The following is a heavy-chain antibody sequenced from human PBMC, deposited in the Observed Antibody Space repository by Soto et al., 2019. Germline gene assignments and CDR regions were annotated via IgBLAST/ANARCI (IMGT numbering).Heavy chain of an antibody. J-gene: IGHJ6*02. V-gene: IGHV5-51*01. CDR2: IYPGDSDT. CDR3: ARQAFKYYYGMDV. CDR1: VYIFTSYW. Sequence: PGESLKISCKGSVYIFTSYWIGWVRQMPGKGREWMGIIYPGDSDTRSSPSFQGQVTISADKSISTAYLQWSSLKASDTAMYYCARQAFKYYYGMDVWGQGTTVTVSS.